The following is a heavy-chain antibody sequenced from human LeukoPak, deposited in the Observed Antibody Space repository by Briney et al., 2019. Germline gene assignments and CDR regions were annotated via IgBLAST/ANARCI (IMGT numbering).Heavy chain of an antibody. CDR2: IYYSGST. CDR1: GGSISSYY. V-gene: IGHV4-59*08. CDR3: ASRSRRLNPVAGGVGFDI. J-gene: IGHJ3*02. D-gene: IGHD6-19*01. Sequence: SETLSLTCTVSGGSISSYYWSWIRQPPGKGLEWIGYIYYSGSTNYNPSLKSRVTISVDTSKNQFSLKLSSVTAADTAVYYCASRSRRLNPVAGGVGFDIWGQGTMVTVSS.